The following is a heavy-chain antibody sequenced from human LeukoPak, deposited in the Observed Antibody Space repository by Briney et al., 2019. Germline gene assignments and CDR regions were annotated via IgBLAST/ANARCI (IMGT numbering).Heavy chain of an antibody. CDR2: IGSGGTYV. V-gene: IGHV3-21*01. J-gene: IGHJ3*02. CDR1: GFTFSTYS. D-gene: IGHD2-2*02. CDR3: ARGRSGYCSTTSCYTSALDI. Sequence: GGSLRLSCAASGFTFSTYSMSWVRQAPGKGLEWVSSIGSGGTYVYYADSVKGRFTISRDNAKNSLYLQMNSLRAEDTAVYYCARGRSGYCSTTSCYTSALDIWGQGTMVTVSS.